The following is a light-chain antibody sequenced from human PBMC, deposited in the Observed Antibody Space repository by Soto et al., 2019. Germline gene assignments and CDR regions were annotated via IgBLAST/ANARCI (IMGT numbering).Light chain of an antibody. CDR2: GAS. CDR3: QQYGSSGT. J-gene: IGKJ1*01. CDR1: QSVSSSY. V-gene: IGKV3-20*01. Sequence: EIVLTHSPGTLSLSPGERATLSCRASQSVSSSYLAWYQQKPGQAPRILIYGASSRATGISDRLSGSGSGTDFTLTISRLEPEDFAVYYCQQYGSSGTFGQGTKVDIK.